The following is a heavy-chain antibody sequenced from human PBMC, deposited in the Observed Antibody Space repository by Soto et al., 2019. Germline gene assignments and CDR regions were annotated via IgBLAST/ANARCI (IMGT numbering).Heavy chain of an antibody. CDR1: GFTFSSYA. Sequence: QVQLVESGGGVVQPGRSLRLSCAASGFTFSSYAMHWVRQAPGKGLEWVAVISYDGSNKYYADSVKGRFTISRDNSKNTLYLQMNSLRAEDTAVYYCARDWGGYYFDYWGQGTLVTVSS. D-gene: IGHD3-16*01. CDR3: ARDWGGYYFDY. J-gene: IGHJ4*02. V-gene: IGHV3-30-3*01. CDR2: ISYDGSNK.